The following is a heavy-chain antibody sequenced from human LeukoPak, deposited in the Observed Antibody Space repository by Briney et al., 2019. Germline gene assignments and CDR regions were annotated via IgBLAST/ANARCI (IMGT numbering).Heavy chain of an antibody. V-gene: IGHV1-2*02. CDR1: GYTFTDYY. CDR2: INPNSGGT. D-gene: IGHD5-24*01. J-gene: IGHJ6*02. CDR3: ARGMAVYYAMDV. Sequence: ASVKVSCKASGYTFTDYYMHWVRQAPGQGLEWMGWINPNSGGTNYALKFQGRVTMTRDTSISTAYMELSRLRSDDTAVYYCARGMAVYYAMDVWGQGTTVTVSS.